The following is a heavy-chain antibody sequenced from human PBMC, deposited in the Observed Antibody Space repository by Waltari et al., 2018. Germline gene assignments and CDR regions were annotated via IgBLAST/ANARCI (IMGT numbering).Heavy chain of an antibody. V-gene: IGHV5-51*01. CDR2: IYPGDSDT. CDR1: GFSFSSYW. CDR3: VREGDIYFDC. D-gene: IGHD2-15*01. J-gene: IGHJ4*02. Sequence: EMQLVQSGAEVKKPGEPLKISCQGSGFSFSSYWIGWVRQKSGEGLEWMGIIYPGDSDTRYNPSFQGQVTFSADKSISTAYLQWSSLQASDTAIYYCVREGDIYFDCWGQGTLVTVSS.